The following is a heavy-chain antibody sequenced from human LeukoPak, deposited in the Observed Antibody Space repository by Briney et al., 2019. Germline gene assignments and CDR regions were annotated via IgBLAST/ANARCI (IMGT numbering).Heavy chain of an antibody. CDR2: ITSGGII. CDR1: GFTFSSYN. D-gene: IGHD6-13*01. V-gene: IGHV3-48*03. CDR3: ARGGGSGRYGLPFDS. Sequence: GGSLRLSCAASGFTFSSYNINWVRQAPGKGLEWLSYITSGGIIYYADSVKGRFTISRDNAKNSVYLQMNSLTDEDTGVYYCARGGGSGRYGLPFDSWGQGTLVTVSS. J-gene: IGHJ4*02.